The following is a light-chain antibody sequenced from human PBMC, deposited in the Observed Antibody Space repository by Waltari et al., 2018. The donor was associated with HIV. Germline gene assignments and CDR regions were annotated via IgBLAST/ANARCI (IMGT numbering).Light chain of an antibody. CDR2: MTS. CDR1: PDIDKW. J-gene: IGKJ2*01. CDR3: QQYSTHYA. V-gene: IGKV1-5*03. Sequence: IQMTQSPSTFSASVGDTVIRTCRASPDIDKWLAWYHQKPGRAPKLLISMTSVLESGVPSRCRGRGSGTTFTLTITGLRPEDIGTDCCQQYSTHYAFGQGTRVE.